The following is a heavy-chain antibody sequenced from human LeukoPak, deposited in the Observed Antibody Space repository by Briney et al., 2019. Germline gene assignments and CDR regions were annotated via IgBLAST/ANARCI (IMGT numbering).Heavy chain of an antibody. D-gene: IGHD2-15*01. J-gene: IGHJ6*03. CDR3: ARNFRGYCSGGSCYSSSYYYYMDV. CDR2: IYYSGNT. V-gene: IGHV4-39*01. CDR1: GVSISSSNSY. Sequence: PSETLSLTCTVSGVSISSSNSYWGWIRQPPGKGLEWIGSIYYSGNTYYNASLKSQVSISIDTSKNQFSLRLTSVTAADTAVYYCARNFRGYCSGGSCYSSSYYYYMDVWGKGTTVTVSS.